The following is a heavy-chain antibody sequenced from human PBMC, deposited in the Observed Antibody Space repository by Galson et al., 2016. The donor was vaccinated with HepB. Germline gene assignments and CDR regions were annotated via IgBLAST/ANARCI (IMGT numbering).Heavy chain of an antibody. CDR1: GFIFSSYA. D-gene: IGHD6-19*01. Sequence: SLRLSCAASGFIFSSYAVHWVRQAPGKGLEWVAVISFEGSNKYYADSVKGRFTISRDNSKNTLHLQMNRLRAEDTAVYYCARGRAVAGTGYYGLDVWGQGTTVTVSS. CDR2: ISFEGSNK. J-gene: IGHJ6*02. CDR3: ARGRAVAGTGYYGLDV. V-gene: IGHV3-30-3*01.